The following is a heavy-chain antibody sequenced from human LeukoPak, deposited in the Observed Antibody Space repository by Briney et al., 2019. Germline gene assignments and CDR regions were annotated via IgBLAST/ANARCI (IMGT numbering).Heavy chain of an antibody. V-gene: IGHV3-23*01. CDR1: GFTFNSYA. CDR2: LSASGGNT. D-gene: IGHD4-17*01. Sequence: GSLRLSCAASGFTFNSYAMSWVRQAPGKGLEWISALSASGGNTYYADSVKGRFTVSRDNLKTTLYLQMNSLRAEDTALYYCARGGDYGVKVDYWGQGTLVTVSS. CDR3: ARGGDYGVKVDY. J-gene: IGHJ4*02.